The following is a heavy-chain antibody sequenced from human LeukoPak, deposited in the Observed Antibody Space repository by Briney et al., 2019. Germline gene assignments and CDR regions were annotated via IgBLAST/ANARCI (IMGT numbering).Heavy chain of an antibody. CDR2: IIPIFGTA. CDR1: GSTFTSYT. D-gene: IGHD1-1*01. V-gene: IGHV1-69*13. Sequence: SVKVSCKSSGSTFTSYTISWVRQRPGPGIEWKGRIIPIFGTANYAQKFQGRVTIPADESTSTAYMELSILRSDDTAVDYCASGTDPYGDDFDIWGRGTMVTVSA. J-gene: IGHJ3*02. CDR3: ASGTDPYGDDFDI.